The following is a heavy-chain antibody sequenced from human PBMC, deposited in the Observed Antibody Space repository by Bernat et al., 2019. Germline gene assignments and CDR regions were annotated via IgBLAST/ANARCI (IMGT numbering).Heavy chain of an antibody. CDR1: GFTFSSYA. Sequence: QVQLVESGGGVVQPGRSLRLSCAASGFTFSSYAMHWVRQAPGKGLEWVAVISYDGSNKYYADSVKGRFTISRDNSKNTLYLQMNSLRAEDTAVYYCARDPQGWYPDFDYWGQGTLVTVSS. J-gene: IGHJ4*02. CDR2: ISYDGSNK. V-gene: IGHV3-30-3*01. D-gene: IGHD6-19*01. CDR3: ARDPQGWYPDFDY.